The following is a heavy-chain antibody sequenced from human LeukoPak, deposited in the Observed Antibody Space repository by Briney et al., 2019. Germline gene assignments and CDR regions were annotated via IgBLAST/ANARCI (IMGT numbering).Heavy chain of an antibody. Sequence: ESGHPLVEPTQTLTLTCNCSGFSLSTDVVGVGWIRQPPGRALEWLAHHYWNDNKFYSPSLQSRLTITKDTSKNQVALTMTNVDPVDTATYYCAYQVYSSGWHPFAYWGQGILVTVAS. J-gene: IGHJ4*02. V-gene: IGHV2-5*01. CDR2: HYWNDNK. CDR3: AYQVYSSGWHPFAY. D-gene: IGHD6-25*01. CDR1: GFSLSTDVVG.